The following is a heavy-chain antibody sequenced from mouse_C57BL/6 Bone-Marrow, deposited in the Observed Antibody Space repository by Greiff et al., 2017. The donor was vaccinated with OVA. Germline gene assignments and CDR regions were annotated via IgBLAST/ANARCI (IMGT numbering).Heavy chain of an antibody. CDR1: GFTFSSYT. Sequence: DVKLVESGGGLVKPGGSLKLSCAASGFTFSSYTMSWVRQTPEKRLEWVATISGGGGNTYYPDSVKGRFTISRDNAKNTLYLQMSSLRSEDTALYYCARPYYGYDDYFDYWGQGTTLTVSS. CDR2: ISGGGGNT. CDR3: ARPYYGYDDYFDY. V-gene: IGHV5-9*01. J-gene: IGHJ2*01. D-gene: IGHD2-9*01.